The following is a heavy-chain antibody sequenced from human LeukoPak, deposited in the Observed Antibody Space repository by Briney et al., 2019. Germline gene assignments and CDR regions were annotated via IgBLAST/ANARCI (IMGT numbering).Heavy chain of an antibody. CDR3: AREVNDFWSGYYTANWFDP. J-gene: IGHJ5*02. CDR2: ISAYNGNT. Sequence: GASVKVSCKASGYTFTSYGISWVRQAPGQGLEWMGWISAYNGNTNYAQKLQGRVTMTTDTSTSTAYMELRSLRSDDTAVYYCAREVNDFWSGYYTANWFDPWGQGTLVTVSS. D-gene: IGHD3-3*01. V-gene: IGHV1-18*01. CDR1: GYTFTSYG.